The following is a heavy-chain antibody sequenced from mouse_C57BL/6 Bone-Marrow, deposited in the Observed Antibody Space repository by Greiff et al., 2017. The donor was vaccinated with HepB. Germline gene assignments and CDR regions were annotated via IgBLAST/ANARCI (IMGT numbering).Heavy chain of an antibody. CDR1: GFNIKDDY. D-gene: IGHD2-5*01. J-gene: IGHJ1*03. Sequence: EVQLQESGAELVRPGASVKLSCTASGFNIKDDYMHWVKQRPEQGLEWIGWIDPENGDTEYASKFQGKATITADTSSNTAYLQLSSLTSEDTAVYYCTTKAYYSNYWYFDVWGTGTTVTVSS. V-gene: IGHV14-4*01. CDR3: TTKAYYSNYWYFDV. CDR2: IDPENGDT.